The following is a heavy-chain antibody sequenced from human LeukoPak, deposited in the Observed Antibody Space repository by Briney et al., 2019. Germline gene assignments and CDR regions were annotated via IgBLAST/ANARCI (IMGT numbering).Heavy chain of an antibody. CDR1: GYTFTGYY. Sequence: ASVTVSCKASGYTFTGYYMHWVRQAPGQGLEWMGWINPNRGGTNYAQKLQGRVTMTRDTSISTAYMELSRLRSDDTAVYYGARLWNLYYFDYWGQGTLVTVSS. J-gene: IGHJ4*02. D-gene: IGHD1-1*01. CDR3: ARLWNLYYFDY. CDR2: INPNRGGT. V-gene: IGHV1-2*02.